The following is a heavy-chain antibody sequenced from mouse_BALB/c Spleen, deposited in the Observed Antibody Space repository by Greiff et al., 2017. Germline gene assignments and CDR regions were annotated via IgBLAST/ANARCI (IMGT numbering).Heavy chain of an antibody. D-gene: IGHD2-1*01. CDR2: ISSGSSTI. J-gene: IGHJ4*01. V-gene: IGHV5-17*02. CDR1: GFTFSSFG. Sequence: EVQVVESGGGLVQPGGSRKLSCAASGFTFSSFGMHWVRQAPEKGLEWVAYISSGSSTIYYADTVKGRFTISRDNPKNTLFLQMTSLRSEDTAMYYCAREGNHDYYAMDYWGQGTSVTVSS. CDR3: AREGNHDYYAMDY.